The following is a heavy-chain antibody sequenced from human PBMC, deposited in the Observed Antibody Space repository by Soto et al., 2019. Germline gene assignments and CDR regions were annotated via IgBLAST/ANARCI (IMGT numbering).Heavy chain of an antibody. Sequence: SETLSLTCTVSGGSISSGNYYWSWIRQPPGKGLEWIGYISYSGITCYNPSLKSRLTISVDTSKNQFSLKLSSVTAADTAVYYCARRPYYYYGMDVWGQGTTVTVSS. CDR2: ISYSGIT. CDR1: GGSISSGNYY. CDR3: ARRPYYYYGMDV. J-gene: IGHJ6*02. V-gene: IGHV4-30-4*01.